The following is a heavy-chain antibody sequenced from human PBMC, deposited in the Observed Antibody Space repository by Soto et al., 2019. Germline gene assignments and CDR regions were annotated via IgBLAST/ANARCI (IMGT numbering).Heavy chain of an antibody. CDR3: AMEYCSSTSCYRDY. CDR2: IIPIPGIA. CDR1: GDTFSSYT. Sequence: QVQLVQSGAEVKKPGSSLKVSCKASGDTFSSYTISWVRQAHGQGLEWMGRIIPIPGIANYAQKFQGRVRITAEKFTSTAYMELSSRRSEDTAVYYCAMEYCSSTSCYRDYWGQGTLVTVSS. J-gene: IGHJ4*02. D-gene: IGHD2-2*02. V-gene: IGHV1-69*02.